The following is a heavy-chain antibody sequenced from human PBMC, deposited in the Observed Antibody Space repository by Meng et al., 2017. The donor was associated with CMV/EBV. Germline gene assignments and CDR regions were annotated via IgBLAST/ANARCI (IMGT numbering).Heavy chain of an antibody. Sequence: VPLQDAAPGRVKPSETLSLTCTVSGGSISSYYWSWIRQPAGKGLEWIGRIYTSGSTNYNPSLKSRVTMSVDTSKNQFSLKLSSVTAADTAVYYCARAAVDLSKDYFDYWGQGTLVTVSS. CDR2: IYTSGST. CDR3: ARAAVDLSKDYFDY. CDR1: GGSISSYY. J-gene: IGHJ4*02. V-gene: IGHV4-4*07. D-gene: IGHD2-15*01.